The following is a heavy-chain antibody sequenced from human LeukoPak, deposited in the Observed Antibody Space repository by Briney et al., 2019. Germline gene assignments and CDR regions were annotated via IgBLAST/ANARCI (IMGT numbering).Heavy chain of an antibody. D-gene: IGHD2-15*01. J-gene: IGHJ4*02. Sequence: GGSLRLSCAASGFSFRNYWMGWVRQAPGKGLEWVANTKPDGSAEYYADSVRGRFTASRDNANNLLYLQMNRLRAEDAAVYYCARDGGLHTNFDYWGQGTLLTVSS. V-gene: IGHV3-7*01. CDR1: GFSFRNYW. CDR3: ARDGGLHTNFDY. CDR2: TKPDGSAE.